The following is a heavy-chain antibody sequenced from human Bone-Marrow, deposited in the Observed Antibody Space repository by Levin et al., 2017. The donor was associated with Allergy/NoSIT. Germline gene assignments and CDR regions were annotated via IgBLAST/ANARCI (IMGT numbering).Heavy chain of an antibody. CDR1: GFTFSDYF. D-gene: IGHD6-25*01. CDR2: ISSNPNRL. J-gene: IGHJ3*02. Sequence: GGSLRLSCAASGFTFSDYFMSWIRQAPGKGLEWVSYISSNPNRLYYADSVKGRFTISRDNAKNSLYLQMNSLSVEDTAVYYCARIYSSEETFGIWGQGTMVTVSS. V-gene: IGHV3-11*01. CDR3: ARIYSSEETFGI.